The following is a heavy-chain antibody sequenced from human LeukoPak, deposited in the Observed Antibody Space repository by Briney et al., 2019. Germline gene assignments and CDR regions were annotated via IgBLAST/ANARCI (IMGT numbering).Heavy chain of an antibody. CDR3: ARGLTVKDY. CDR2: IKEDGSEK. V-gene: IGHV3-7*01. J-gene: IGHJ4*02. CDR1: GFTFSTYW. Sequence: GGSLRLSCAASGFTFSTYWMMWSRQAPGKGLEWVANIKEDGSEKYYVDSVKGRFTISRDGAKNSLYLQMNSLGAEDTAVYYCARGLTVKDYWGQGTLVTVSS. D-gene: IGHD1-20*01.